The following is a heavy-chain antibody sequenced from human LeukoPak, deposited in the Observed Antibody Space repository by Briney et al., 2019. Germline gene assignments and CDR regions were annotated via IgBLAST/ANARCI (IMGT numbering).Heavy chain of an antibody. V-gene: IGHV4-4*07. J-gene: IGHJ5*02. CDR3: ARVVGYCSGGSCYSSYNWFDP. D-gene: IGHD2-15*01. CDR2: IYTSGST. CDR1: GGSISSYY. Sequence: SETLSLTCTVSGGSISSYYWSWIRQPPGKGLEWIGRIYTSGSTTYNPAPKSRVTMSVATSKNHFSLKLGSVTAADTAVYYWARVVGYCSGGSCYSSYNWFDPWGQGTLVTVSS.